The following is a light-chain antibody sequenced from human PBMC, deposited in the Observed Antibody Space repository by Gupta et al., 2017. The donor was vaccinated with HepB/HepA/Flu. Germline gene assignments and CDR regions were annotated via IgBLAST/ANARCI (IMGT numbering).Light chain of an antibody. V-gene: IGLV2-14*03. CDR3: SSFTYTPTRVV. J-gene: IGLJ2*01. Sequence: SALTQPASVSGSPGQSITISCTGPGSDFGDFYYVAWYRQHPGRSPKLLISDVTNRPSGGSGRFSGSKSGNTASLTISGLQAEDEDDYYCSSFTYTPTRVVFGGGTKVTVL. CDR2: DVT. CDR1: GSDFGDFYY.